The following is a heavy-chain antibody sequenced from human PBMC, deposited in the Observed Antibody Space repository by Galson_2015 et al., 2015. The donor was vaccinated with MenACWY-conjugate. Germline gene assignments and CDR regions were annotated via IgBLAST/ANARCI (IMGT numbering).Heavy chain of an antibody. D-gene: IGHD6-19*01. CDR2: INAGTGNR. CDR3: ARVGGGWPFDS. J-gene: IGHJ4*02. V-gene: IGHV1-3*01. Sequence: SVKVSCKASGYTFTTYAIHWVRQAPGQRLEWMGWINAGTGNRKYSQKFQGRVTITSDTSASTVYIELSSLSSEDTAVYYCARVGGGWPFDSWGQGTLVTVSS. CDR1: GYTFTTYA.